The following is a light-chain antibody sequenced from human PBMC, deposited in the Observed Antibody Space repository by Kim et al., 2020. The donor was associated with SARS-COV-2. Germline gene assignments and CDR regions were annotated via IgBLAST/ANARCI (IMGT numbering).Light chain of an antibody. Sequence: DIQMTQSPASLSASVGDRVTITCRASQDVSRYLNWYQQKPGKAPKLLIYTASSLQSGVPSRFTGSGSETDFTLTISSLQPEDFATYYCQQTYSASRTFGQGTKVDIK. CDR2: TAS. CDR3: QQTYSASRT. J-gene: IGKJ1*01. CDR1: QDVSRY. V-gene: IGKV1-39*01.